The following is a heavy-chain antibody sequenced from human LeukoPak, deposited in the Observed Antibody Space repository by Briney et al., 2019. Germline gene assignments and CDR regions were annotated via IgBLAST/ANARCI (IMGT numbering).Heavy chain of an antibody. CDR1: GYTFIDYA. Sequence: GASVNVSFKASGYTFIDYARHWVRQARGQRWEGMGWIDAGNGDTRYSQKCQGRVTITRDTSASTAYIELRSLRSEDTAMYYCARGSTSDWPLDHWGQETLVTISS. CDR2: IDAGNGDT. CDR3: ARGSTSDWPLDH. D-gene: IGHD2-2*01. J-gene: IGHJ4*02. V-gene: IGHV1-3*01.